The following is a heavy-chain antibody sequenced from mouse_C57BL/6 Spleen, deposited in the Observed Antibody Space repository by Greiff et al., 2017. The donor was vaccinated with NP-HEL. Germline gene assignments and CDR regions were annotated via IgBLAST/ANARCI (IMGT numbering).Heavy chain of an antibody. D-gene: IGHD3-2*02. J-gene: IGHJ4*01. CDR1: GHTFTDYE. CDR3: TRDSSGYVRAMDY. CDR2: IDPETGGT. V-gene: IGHV1-15*01. Sequence: QVQLQQSGAELVMPGASVTLSCKASGHTFTDYEMHWVKQTPVHGLEWIGAIDPETGGTAYNQKFKGKAILTADKSSSTAYMELRSLTSEDSAVYYCTRDSSGYVRAMDYWGQGTSVTVSS.